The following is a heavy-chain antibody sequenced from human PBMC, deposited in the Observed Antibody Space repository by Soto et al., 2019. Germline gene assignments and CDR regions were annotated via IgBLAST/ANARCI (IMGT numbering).Heavy chain of an antibody. CDR2: IIPIFGTA. V-gene: IGHV1-69*13. CDR1: GGTFSSYA. J-gene: IGHJ6*02. Sequence: GASVKVSCKASGGTFSSYAISWVRQAPGQGLEWMGGIIPIFGTANYAQKFQGRVTITADESTSTAYMELSSLRSEDTAVYYCARLELPGREGVYYGMDVWGQGTTVTVSS. CDR3: ARLELPGREGVYYGMDV. D-gene: IGHD1-7*01.